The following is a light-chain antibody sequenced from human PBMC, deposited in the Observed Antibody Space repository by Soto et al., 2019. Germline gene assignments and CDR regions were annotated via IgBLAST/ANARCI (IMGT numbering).Light chain of an antibody. CDR3: QQCGSSPWT. Sequence: EIVVTQSPATLSVSPGEGATLSCRSSQYIATSYLAWYQQKPGQAPRLLIYAASSRATGIPDRLSGGGSGTDFTLTISRLEPEDFAVYYCQQCGSSPWTFGQGTKVDIK. J-gene: IGKJ1*01. V-gene: IGKV3-20*01. CDR2: AAS. CDR1: QYIATSY.